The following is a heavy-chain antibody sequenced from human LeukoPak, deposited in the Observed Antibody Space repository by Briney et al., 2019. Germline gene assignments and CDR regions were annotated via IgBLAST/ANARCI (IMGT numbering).Heavy chain of an antibody. CDR3: ARTWIQLWLRKNYYYMDV. CDR2: ISAYNGNT. D-gene: IGHD5-18*01. J-gene: IGHJ6*03. Sequence: ASVKVSCKASGYTFTSYGISWVRQAPGQGLEWMGWISAYNGNTNYAQKLQGRVTMTTDTSTSTDYMELRSLRSDDTAVYYCARTWIQLWLRKNYYYMDVWGKGTTVTVSS. V-gene: IGHV1-18*01. CDR1: GYTFTSYG.